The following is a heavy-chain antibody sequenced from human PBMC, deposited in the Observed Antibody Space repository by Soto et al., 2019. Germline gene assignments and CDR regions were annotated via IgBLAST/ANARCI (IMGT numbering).Heavy chain of an antibody. Sequence: QVQLVQSGAEVKKPGASVKVSCKASGYTFTSYGISWVRQAPGQGLEWMGWISVYNGNTDYAQKFQGRVTMTTDTSTSTEYMAVRSLRSDDTAVYSFANYYDSGFDPWCQGTMVTVSS. V-gene: IGHV1-18*04. CDR2: ISVYNGNT. J-gene: IGHJ5*02. D-gene: IGHD3-10*01. CDR3: ANYYDSGFDP. CDR1: GYTFTSYG.